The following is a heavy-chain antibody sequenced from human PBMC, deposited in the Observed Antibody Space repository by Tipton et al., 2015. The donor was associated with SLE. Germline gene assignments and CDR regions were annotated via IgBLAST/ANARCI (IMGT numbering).Heavy chain of an antibody. Sequence: QLVQSGAEVKKPGESLKISCKGSGYSFTSHWVGWVRQMPGKGLEWMGIIYPHDSDTRYSPSFQGQVTISADKSINTAYLQWSSLKAPDTAMYYCARLNSGTFERAWFDPWGQGTLVPVSS. V-gene: IGHV5-51*03. CDR3: ARLNSGTFERAWFDP. CDR1: GYSFTSHW. CDR2: IYPHDSDT. D-gene: IGHD5-12*01. J-gene: IGHJ5*02.